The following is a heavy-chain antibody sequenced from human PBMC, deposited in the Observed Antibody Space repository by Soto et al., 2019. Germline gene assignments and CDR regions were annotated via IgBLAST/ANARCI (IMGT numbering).Heavy chain of an antibody. CDR2: SNSDGITT. CDR1: GFTLSNYW. CDR3: ARRNSISSSGAMDV. V-gene: IGHV3-74*01. J-gene: IGHJ6*02. Sequence: GGSLRLSCAASGFTLSNYWMHWVRQAPGKGLVWVSRSNSDGITTAYADSVKGRFTISRDNAKNTLYLQMNNLRAEDTAVYFCARRNSISSSGAMDVWGQGTMVTVSS. D-gene: IGHD6-6*01.